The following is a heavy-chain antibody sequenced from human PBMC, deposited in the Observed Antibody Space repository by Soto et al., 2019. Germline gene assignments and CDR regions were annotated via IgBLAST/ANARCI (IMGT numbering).Heavy chain of an antibody. V-gene: IGHV6-1*01. CDR1: GDSVSSNSAA. CDR2: TYHRSKWYN. Sequence: SQTLSLTCAISGDSVSSNSAAWNWIRQSPSRGLEWLGRTYHRSKWYNDYAVSVKSRITINPDTSKNQFSLQLNSVTPEDTAVYYCARDLGAYSSGPYSYYGMDVWGQGTTVTVSS. D-gene: IGHD6-19*01. CDR3: ARDLGAYSSGPYSYYGMDV. J-gene: IGHJ6*02.